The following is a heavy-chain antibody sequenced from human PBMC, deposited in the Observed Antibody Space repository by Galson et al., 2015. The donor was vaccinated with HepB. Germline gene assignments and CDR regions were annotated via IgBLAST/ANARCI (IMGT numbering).Heavy chain of an antibody. J-gene: IGHJ6*03. Sequence: SVKVSCKASGYTFTSYYMHWVRQAPGQGLEWMGIINPSGGSTSYAQKFQGRVTMTRDTSTSTVYMELSSLRSEDTAVYYCARETGTTLEKVYYYMDVWGKGTTVTVSS. V-gene: IGHV1-46*03. CDR3: ARETGTTLEKVYYYMDV. D-gene: IGHD1-7*01. CDR2: INPSGGST. CDR1: GYTFTSYY.